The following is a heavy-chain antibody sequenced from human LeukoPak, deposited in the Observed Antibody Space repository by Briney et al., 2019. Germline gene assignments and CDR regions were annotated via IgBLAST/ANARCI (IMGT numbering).Heavy chain of an antibody. CDR3: AKDSKPSYSSSCNYFDS. J-gene: IGHJ4*02. CDR1: GFTFRSYE. V-gene: IGHV3-48*03. D-gene: IGHD6-13*01. CDR2: ISGSGNTI. Sequence: GGSLRLSCADSGFTFRSYEMNWVRQAPGKGVERVSYISGSGNTINYADSVKGRFTISRDNSKNSLYLQMNSLRTEDTALYYCAKDSKPSYSSSCNYFDSWGQGTLVTVSS.